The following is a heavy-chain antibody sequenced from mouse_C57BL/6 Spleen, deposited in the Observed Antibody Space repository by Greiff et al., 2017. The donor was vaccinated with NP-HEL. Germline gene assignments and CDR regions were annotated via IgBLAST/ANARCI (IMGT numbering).Heavy chain of an antibody. J-gene: IGHJ4*01. V-gene: IGHV1-55*01. CDR3: AMMTTVVAPDAMDY. CDR2: IYPGSGST. Sequence: VQLQQSGAELVKPGASVKMSCKASGYTFTSYWITWVKQRPGQGLEWLGDIYPGSGSTNYNEKFKSKATLTVDTSSSTAYMQLSSLTSEDSAVYYCAMMTTVVAPDAMDYWGQGTSVTVSS. CDR1: GYTFTSYW. D-gene: IGHD1-1*01.